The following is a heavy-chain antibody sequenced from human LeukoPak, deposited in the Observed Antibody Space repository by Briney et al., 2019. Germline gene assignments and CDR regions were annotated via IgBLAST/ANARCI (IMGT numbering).Heavy chain of an antibody. Sequence: PGGSLRLSCAASGFTFSSYSMNWVRQAPGKGLEWVSSISSSSSYIYYADSVKGRFTISRDNAKNSLYLQMNSLRAEDTAVYYCARVSIGAWYFDLWGRGTLVTVSS. CDR3: ARVSIGAWYFDL. V-gene: IGHV3-21*01. CDR1: GFTFSSYS. CDR2: ISSSSSYI. D-gene: IGHD3-16*01. J-gene: IGHJ2*01.